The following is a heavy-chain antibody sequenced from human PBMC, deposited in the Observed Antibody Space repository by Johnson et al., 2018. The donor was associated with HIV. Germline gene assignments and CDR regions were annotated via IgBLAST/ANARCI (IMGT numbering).Heavy chain of an antibody. V-gene: IGHV3-30*18. D-gene: IGHD3-22*01. J-gene: IGHJ3*02. CDR1: GFTFSSYG. CDR3: AKDPSYYYDSSGYTQENDAFDI. Sequence: QVQLVESGGGVVQPGRSLRLSCAASGFTFSSYGMHWVRQAPGKGLEWVAVISYDGSNKYYADSVKGRFPIYRDNSKNTLYLQMNSLRAEDTAVYYCAKDPSYYYDSSGYTQENDAFDIWGQGTMVTVSS. CDR2: ISYDGSNK.